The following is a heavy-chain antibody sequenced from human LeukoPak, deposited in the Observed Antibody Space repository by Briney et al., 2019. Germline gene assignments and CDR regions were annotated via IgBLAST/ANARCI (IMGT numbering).Heavy chain of an antibody. D-gene: IGHD6-19*01. CDR2: ISYDGSNK. Sequence: PGGSLRLSCAASGFTFSSYAMHWVRHAPGKGLEWVAVISYDGSNKYYADSVKGRMTISRDNSKNTLYLQMNSLRAEDTAVYYCARERPEWLVGFDYWGQGTLVTVSS. V-gene: IGHV3-30*04. CDR3: ARERPEWLVGFDY. J-gene: IGHJ4*02. CDR1: GFTFSSYA.